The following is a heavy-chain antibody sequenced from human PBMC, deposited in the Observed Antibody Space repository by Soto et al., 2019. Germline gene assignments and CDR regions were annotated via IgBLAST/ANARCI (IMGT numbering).Heavy chain of an antibody. CDR3: ARDSYGDSGWPNDAFDI. CDR2: ISSSSSYI. J-gene: IGHJ3*02. D-gene: IGHD4-17*01. CDR1: GFTFSSYS. Sequence: GGSLRLSCAASGFTFSSYSMNWVRQAPGKGLEWVSSISSSSSYIYYADSVKGRFTISRDNAKNSLYLQMNSLRAEDTAVYYCARDSYGDSGWPNDAFDIWGQGTMVTVSS. V-gene: IGHV3-21*01.